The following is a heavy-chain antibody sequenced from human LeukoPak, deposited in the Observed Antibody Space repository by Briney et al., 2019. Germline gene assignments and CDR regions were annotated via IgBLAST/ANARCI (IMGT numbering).Heavy chain of an antibody. D-gene: IGHD1-1*01. CDR3: ARQPKTGNWFDP. CDR1: GGSIRSSYYY. CDR2: IYDSGST. Sequence: PSETLSPTCTVSGGSIRSSYYYWGWIRQPPGKGLEWIGSIYDSGSTYYNPSLKSRVTISVDTSKNQFSLKLSSVTAADTAVYYCARQPKTGNWFDPWGQGTLVTVSS. V-gene: IGHV4-39*01. J-gene: IGHJ5*02.